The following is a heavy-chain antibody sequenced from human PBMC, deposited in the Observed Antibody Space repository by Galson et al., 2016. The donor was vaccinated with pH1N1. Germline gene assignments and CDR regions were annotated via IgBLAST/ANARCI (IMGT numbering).Heavy chain of an antibody. CDR1: GFTFSNFS. J-gene: IGHJ4*01. CDR2: ISGGGDNT. CDR3: AKFDWSTMVTPGYFDS. Sequence: LRLSCAASGFTFSNFSMSWVRQAPGRGLKWVSDISGGGDNTYYADSVKGRFTISRDNSKNILYLHMNSLSPEDTGIFYCAKFDWSTMVTPGYFDSWGHGTLVSVSS. V-gene: IGHV3-23*01. D-gene: IGHD4-23*01.